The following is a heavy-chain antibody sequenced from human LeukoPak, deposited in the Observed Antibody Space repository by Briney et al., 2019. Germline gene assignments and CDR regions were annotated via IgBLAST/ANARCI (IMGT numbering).Heavy chain of an antibody. Sequence: GGSLRLFCAASGFTFDVYGMRSARQPPGEGLGWVSVIKWNVGGLGYAASVKGPFTISRDNAKNSVHLQMTSLRPEDTAFFYCAKEIFTASVEMGTTPFDYWGPGTLVTVSS. CDR3: AKEIFTASVEMGTTPFDY. CDR1: GFTFDVYG. J-gene: IGHJ4*02. CDR2: IKWNVGGL. D-gene: IGHD5-24*01. V-gene: IGHV3-20*04.